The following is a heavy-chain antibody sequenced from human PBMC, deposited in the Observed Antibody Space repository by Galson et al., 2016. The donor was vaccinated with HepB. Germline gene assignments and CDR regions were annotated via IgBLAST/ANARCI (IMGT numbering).Heavy chain of an antibody. D-gene: IGHD3-10*01. CDR1: GFTFSNAW. Sequence: SLRLSCAASGFTFSNAWMSWVRQAPGKGLEWIGRIKSKTDGGTTDNAAPVKGRFIISRDDSKKTLYLQMNSLKTEDTAVYYCTTHYGSGTYGFVFKDWGQGTLVTVSS. CDR2: IKSKTDGGTT. CDR3: TTHYGSGTYGFVFKD. J-gene: IGHJ4*02. V-gene: IGHV3-15*01.